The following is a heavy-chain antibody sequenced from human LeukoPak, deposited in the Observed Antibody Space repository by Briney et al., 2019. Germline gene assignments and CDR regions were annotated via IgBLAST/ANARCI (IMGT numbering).Heavy chain of an antibody. D-gene: IGHD6-19*01. CDR2: IYYSGST. CDR1: GGSISNTYYY. V-gene: IGHV4-61*01. J-gene: IGHJ4*02. CDR3: ARVAVAGTWYFDY. Sequence: SETLSLTCTVSGGSISNTYYYWSWIRQPPGKGLDWIGYIYYSGSTNFNPSLKSRVTISVDTSKNQFSLKLSSVTAADTAVYYCARVAVAGTWYFDYWGQGTLVTVSS.